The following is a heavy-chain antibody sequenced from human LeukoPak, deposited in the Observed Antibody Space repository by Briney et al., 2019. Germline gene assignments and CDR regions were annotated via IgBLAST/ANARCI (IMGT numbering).Heavy chain of an antibody. J-gene: IGHJ4*02. Sequence: SVKVSCKASGGTFSSYAISWVRQAPGQGLEWMGGIIPIFGTANYAQKFQGRVTITADESTSTAYMELSSLRSEDTAVYYCARDLYYYDSSGPFDYWGQGTLVTVAS. D-gene: IGHD3-22*01. CDR2: IIPIFGTA. CDR3: ARDLYYYDSSGPFDY. V-gene: IGHV1-69*01. CDR1: GGTFSSYA.